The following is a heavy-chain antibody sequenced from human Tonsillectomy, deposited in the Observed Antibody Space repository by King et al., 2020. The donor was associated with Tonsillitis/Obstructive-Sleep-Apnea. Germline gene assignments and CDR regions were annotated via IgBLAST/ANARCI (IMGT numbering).Heavy chain of an antibody. D-gene: IGHD3-16*01. CDR3: AREGALEEGSYYYGMDV. CDR1: GFTFSSYE. Sequence: VQLVESGGGLVQPGGSLRLSCAASGFTFSSYEMNWVRQAPGKGLEWVSYISSSGSTIYYADSVKGRFTISRDNAKNSLYLQMNSLRAEDTAVYYCAREGALEEGSYYYGMDVWGQGTTVTVSS. CDR2: ISSSGSTI. V-gene: IGHV3-48*03. J-gene: IGHJ6*02.